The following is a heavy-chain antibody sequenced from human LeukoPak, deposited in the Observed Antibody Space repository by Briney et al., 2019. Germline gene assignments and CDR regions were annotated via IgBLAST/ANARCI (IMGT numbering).Heavy chain of an antibody. CDR1: GFTFSSYA. D-gene: IGHD4-11*01. CDR3: ARDYPNYDYGNYDAFDI. V-gene: IGHV3-30-3*01. J-gene: IGHJ3*02. CDR2: ISYDGSNK. Sequence: GGSLRLSCAASGFTFSSYAMHWVRQAPGKGLEWVAVISYDGSNKYYADSVKGRFTISRDNSKNTLYLQMNSLRAEDTAVYYCARDYPNYDYGNYDAFDIWGQGTMVTVSS.